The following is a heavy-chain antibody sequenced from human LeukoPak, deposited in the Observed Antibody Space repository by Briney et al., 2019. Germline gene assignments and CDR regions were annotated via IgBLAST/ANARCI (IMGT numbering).Heavy chain of an antibody. CDR1: GYTFTSYG. V-gene: IGHV1-18*01. J-gene: IGHJ4*02. CDR3: ARDTSGYDYDAIDY. Sequence: ASVKVSCKASGYTFTSYGISWVRQAPGQGLEWMGWISAYNGNTNYAQKLQGRVTMTTDTSTSTAYIELRSLRSDDTAVYYCARDTSGYDYDAIDYWGQGTLVTVSS. D-gene: IGHD5-12*01. CDR2: ISAYNGNT.